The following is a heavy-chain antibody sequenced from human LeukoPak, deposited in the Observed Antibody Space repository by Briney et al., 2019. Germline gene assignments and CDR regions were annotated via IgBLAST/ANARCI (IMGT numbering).Heavy chain of an antibody. V-gene: IGHV4-59*12. CDR2: IYYDGST. J-gene: IGHJ6*03. CDR1: GGSISTYY. Sequence: SETLSLTCTVSGGSISTYYWSWIRQSPGKGLEWIGYIYYDGSTNYNPSLKSRVTISVDTSKNQFSLKLSSVTAAETAVYYCARVDWLANYYYYMDVWGKGTTVTVSS. D-gene: IGHD2-21*01. CDR3: ARVDWLANYYYYMDV.